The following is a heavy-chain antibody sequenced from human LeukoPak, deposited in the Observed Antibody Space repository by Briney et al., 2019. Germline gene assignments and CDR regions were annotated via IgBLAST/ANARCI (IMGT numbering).Heavy chain of an antibody. CDR3: ARDSYSGSWYFQH. D-gene: IGHD6-13*01. CDR1: GFIFRSYG. CDR2: ISSSSSTI. J-gene: IGHJ1*01. V-gene: IGHV3-48*02. Sequence: PGGSLRLSCAASGFIFRSYGMNWVRQAPGKGLEWVSYISSSSSTIHYADSVKGRFTISRDNAKNSLYLQMNSLRDEDTAVYYCARDSYSGSWYFQHWGQGTLVTVSS.